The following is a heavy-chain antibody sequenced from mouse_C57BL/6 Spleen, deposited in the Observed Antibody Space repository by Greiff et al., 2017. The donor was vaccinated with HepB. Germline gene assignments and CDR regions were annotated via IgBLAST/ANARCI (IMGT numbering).Heavy chain of an antibody. D-gene: IGHD6-1*01. CDR1: GYTFTDYY. Sequence: VQLQQSGPELVKPGASVKISCKASGYTFTDYYMNWVKQSHGKSLEWIGDINPNNGGTSYNQKFKGKATLTVDKSSSTAYMELRSLTSEDSAVYYCARPPHAGSSIWDYWGQGTSVTVSS. CDR2: INPNNGGT. CDR3: ARPPHAGSSIWDY. V-gene: IGHV1-26*01. J-gene: IGHJ4*01.